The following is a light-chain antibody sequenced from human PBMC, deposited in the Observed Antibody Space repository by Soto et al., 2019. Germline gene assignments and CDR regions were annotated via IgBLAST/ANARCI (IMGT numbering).Light chain of an antibody. V-gene: IGKV1-5*03. CDR2: EAS. CDR3: QQYTSYSPT. J-gene: IGKJ1*01. Sequence: DIQMTRSPSTLSASVGDRVTITCRASQTISGWLAWYQQKPGKAPKLLIFEASILESGVPSRFSGSRSGTEFTLTIDSLQPDDFATYYCQQYTSYSPTFGQGTKVEI. CDR1: QTISGW.